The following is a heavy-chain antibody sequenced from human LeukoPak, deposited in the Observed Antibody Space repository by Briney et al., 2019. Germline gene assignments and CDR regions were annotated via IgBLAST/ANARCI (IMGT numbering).Heavy chain of an antibody. Sequence: SETLSLTCAVYGGSFSGYYWSWIRQPPGKGLEWIGEINHSGSTNYNPSLKSRVTISVDTSKNQFSLKLSSVTAADTAVYYCARDYGAGDSDYWGQGTLVTVSS. CDR2: INHSGST. D-gene: IGHD4-17*01. V-gene: IGHV4-34*01. CDR3: ARDYGAGDSDY. CDR1: GGSFSGYY. J-gene: IGHJ4*02.